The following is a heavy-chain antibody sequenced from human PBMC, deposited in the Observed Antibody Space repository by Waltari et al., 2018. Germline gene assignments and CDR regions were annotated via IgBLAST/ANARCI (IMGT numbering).Heavy chain of an antibody. CDR2: ISSSSSTR. J-gene: IGHJ4*02. V-gene: IGHV3-48*01. CDR1: GFTFSSYS. Sequence: EVQLVESGGGLVQPGGSLRLSCAASGFTFSSYSMTWVRQAPGKGLEWVSYISSSSSTRYYADSVKGRFTISRDNAKNSLYLQMNSLRAEDTAVYYCARDPFGGYESYFDYWGQGTLVTVSS. CDR3: ARDPFGGYESYFDY. D-gene: IGHD5-12*01.